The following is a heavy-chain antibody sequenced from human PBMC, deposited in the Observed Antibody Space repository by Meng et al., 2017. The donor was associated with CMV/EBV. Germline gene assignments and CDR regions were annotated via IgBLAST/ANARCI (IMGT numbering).Heavy chain of an antibody. Sequence: GGSLRLSCAASGFTFSSYWMSWVRQAPGKGLEWVANIKQDGSEKYYVDSVKGRFTISRDNAKNSLYLQMNSLRAEDTAVYYCARADAIVVVPAAILDYYYGMDVWGQGTTVTVSS. CDR1: GFTFSSYW. CDR3: ARADAIVVVPAAILDYYYGMDV. D-gene: IGHD2-2*01. J-gene: IGHJ6*02. CDR2: IKQDGSEK. V-gene: IGHV3-7*01.